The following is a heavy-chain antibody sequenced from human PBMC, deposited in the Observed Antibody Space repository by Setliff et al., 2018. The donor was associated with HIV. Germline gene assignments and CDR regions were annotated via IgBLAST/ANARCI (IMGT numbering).Heavy chain of an antibody. Sequence: PGGSLRLSCAASGFSFSTYGMHWVRQAPGKGLEWVSVISYDGSRVSYADSVKGRFTISRDNSKNTVFLQMKTVRPGDTAVYYCAKDDSTSSGWFESWGQGTLVTVSS. CDR1: GFSFSTYG. V-gene: IGHV3-30*06. J-gene: IGHJ5*01. CDR3: AKDDSTSSGWFES. CDR2: ISYDGSRV. D-gene: IGHD6-6*01.